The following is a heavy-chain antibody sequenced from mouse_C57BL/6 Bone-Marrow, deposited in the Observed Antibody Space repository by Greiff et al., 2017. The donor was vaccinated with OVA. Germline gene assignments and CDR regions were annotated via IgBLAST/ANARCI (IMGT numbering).Heavy chain of an antibody. J-gene: IGHJ4*01. CDR1: GYTFTDYY. V-gene: IGHV1-19*01. CDR2: INPYNGGT. Sequence: VQLQQSGPVLVKPGASVKMSCKASGYTFTDYYMNWVKQSHGKSLEWIGVINPYNGGTSYNQKFKGKATLTVDKSSSTAYMELNSLTSEDSAVYYCARDLYAMDYWGQGTPDTASS. CDR3: ARDLYAMDY.